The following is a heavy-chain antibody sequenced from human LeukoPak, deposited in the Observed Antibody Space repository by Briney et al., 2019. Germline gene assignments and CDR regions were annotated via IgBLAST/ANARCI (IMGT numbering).Heavy chain of an antibody. D-gene: IGHD3-10*01. V-gene: IGHV3-20*04. J-gene: IGHJ3*02. CDR1: GFTLDDYG. CDR2: INWNGGST. Sequence: GGSLRLSCAASGFTLDDYGMSWVRHAPGKGLEGVSGINWNGGSTVYADSVKGRFTISRDNAKNSLYLQMNSLRAEDTALYYCARALWFGELSVDAFDIWGQGTMVTVSS. CDR3: ARALWFGELSVDAFDI.